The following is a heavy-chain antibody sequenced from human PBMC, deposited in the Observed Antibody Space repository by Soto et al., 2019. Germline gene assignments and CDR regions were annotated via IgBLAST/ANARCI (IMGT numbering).Heavy chain of an antibody. D-gene: IGHD1-7*01. V-gene: IGHV4-61*01. CDR2: IDSSGNA. Sequence: QVQLQESGPGLVKPSETLALTCSVSGGSVSGSSHYWNWIRQTPGKGLEWIGYIDSSGNANYSPSLKSRVTTSVYTSKPQFSLKLSSVTAADTSLDYCARGGTSTRRAVAGYFHYWGQGTQVIVSS. J-gene: IGHJ1*01. CDR3: ARGGTSTRRAVAGYFHY. CDR1: GGSVSGSSHY.